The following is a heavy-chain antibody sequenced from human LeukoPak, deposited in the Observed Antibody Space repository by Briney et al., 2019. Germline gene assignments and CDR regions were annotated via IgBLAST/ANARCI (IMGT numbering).Heavy chain of an antibody. CDR1: GFTFSNYW. CDR3: ARERVTTTSFDY. D-gene: IGHD2/OR15-2a*01. CDR2: IKQDGGAK. J-gene: IGHJ4*02. V-gene: IGHV3-7*01. Sequence: PGGSLRLSCAASGFTFSNYWMNWLRQAPGKGLEWVANIKQDGGAKNYVDSVKGRFTIPRDNAKNSLYLQMNNLRVEDTAVYYCARERVTTTSFDYWGQGVLVTVSS.